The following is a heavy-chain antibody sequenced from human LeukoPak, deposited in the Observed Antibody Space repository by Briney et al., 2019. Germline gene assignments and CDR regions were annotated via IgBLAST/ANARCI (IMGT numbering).Heavy chain of an antibody. CDR1: GGSISSYY. Sequence: PSETLSLTCTVSGGSISSYYWSWIRQPAGKGLEWIGRIYTSGSTNYNPSLKSRVTMSVDTSKNQFSLKLSSVTAADTAVYYCARGGGSGDIKDFDYWGQGTLVTVSS. V-gene: IGHV4-4*07. J-gene: IGHJ4*02. CDR2: IYTSGST. CDR3: ARGGGSGDIKDFDY. D-gene: IGHD3-10*01.